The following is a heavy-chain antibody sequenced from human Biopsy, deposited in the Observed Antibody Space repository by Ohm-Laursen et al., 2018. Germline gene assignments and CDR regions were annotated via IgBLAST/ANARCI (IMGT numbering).Heavy chain of an antibody. CDR1: VSTFSNYA. J-gene: IGHJ4*01. CDR2: ISWNSGSV. Sequence: LRLSRAASVSTFSNYAMNWGRIAPCTGQEGVSGISWNSGSVVYVNSVKDRFTIVRENAKNSLYLQMRSLRAEDTAFYYCAKASGYSSGWAIDYWGQGNLVTVSS. D-gene: IGHD6-19*01. V-gene: IGHV3-9*01. CDR3: AKASGYSSGWAIDY.